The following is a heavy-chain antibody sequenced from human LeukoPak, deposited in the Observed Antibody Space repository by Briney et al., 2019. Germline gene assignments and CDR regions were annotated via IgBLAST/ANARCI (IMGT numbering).Heavy chain of an antibody. CDR1: GFTVSSNY. J-gene: IGHJ6*02. V-gene: IGHV3-53*01. D-gene: IGHD5-18*01. CDR3: ARTGRGYSYTNSGMDV. CDR2: IYTGGST. Sequence: GGSLRLSCAASGFTVSSNYMSWVRQAPGKGLEWVSVIYTGGSTYYADSVKGRFTISRDNSKNTLYLQMNSLRAEDTALYHCARTGRGYSYTNSGMDVWGQGTTVTVSS.